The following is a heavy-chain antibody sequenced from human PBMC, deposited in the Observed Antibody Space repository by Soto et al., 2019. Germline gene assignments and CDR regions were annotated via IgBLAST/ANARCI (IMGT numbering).Heavy chain of an antibody. CDR3: ARADVGYCSSTSCDPHKYYYYYYMDV. V-gene: IGHV1-69*02. CDR1: GGTFSSYT. D-gene: IGHD2-2*01. Sequence: QVQLVQSGAEVKKPGSSVKVSCKASGGTFSSYTISWVRQAPGQGLEWMGRIIPILGIANYAQKFQGRVTITADKSTSTAYMELSSLRSEDTAVYYCARADVGYCSSTSCDPHKYYYYYYMDVWGKGTTVTVSS. CDR2: IIPILGIA. J-gene: IGHJ6*03.